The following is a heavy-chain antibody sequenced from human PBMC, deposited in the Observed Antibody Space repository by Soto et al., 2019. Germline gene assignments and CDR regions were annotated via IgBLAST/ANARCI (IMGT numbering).Heavy chain of an antibody. CDR3: AIKSRHGWIDY. CDR1: VGTFSSYA. V-gene: IGHV1-69*01. D-gene: IGHD6-19*01. CDR2: IIPIFGTA. J-gene: IGHJ4*02. Sequence: ASVXVSVKSSVGTFSSYASILVLQAPGQGLEWMGGIIPIFGTANHAQKFQGRVTITADESTSTAYMELSSLRSEDTAVYYCAIKSRHGWIDYWGQGTLVTV.